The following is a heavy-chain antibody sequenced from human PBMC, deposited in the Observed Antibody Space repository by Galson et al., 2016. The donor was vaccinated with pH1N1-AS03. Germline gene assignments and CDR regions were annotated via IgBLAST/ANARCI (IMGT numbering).Heavy chain of an antibody. Sequence: SLRLSCAASGFTVSSSHMNWVRQAPGKGLEWVSIIYSGGTTYYADSVKGRFIVSRDNSKNTLYLQMNSLRAEDTAVYYCVRDCRWGGNSGYWGQGTLVTVSS. CDR1: GFTVSSSH. D-gene: IGHD4-23*01. J-gene: IGHJ4*02. CDR2: IYSGGTT. V-gene: IGHV3-66*01. CDR3: VRDCRWGGNSGY.